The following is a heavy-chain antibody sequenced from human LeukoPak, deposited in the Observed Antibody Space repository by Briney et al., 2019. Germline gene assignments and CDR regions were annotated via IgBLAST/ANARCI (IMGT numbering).Heavy chain of an antibody. Sequence: ASVKVSCKASGYTFSTYYLHWVRQAPGQGLEWMGIINPSSRSTTYAQTFEGRVTMTSDTSTSTVYMELSRLRSEDTAVYYCASSDYSGGSCFILDYWGQGTLVTVSS. CDR3: ASSDYSGGSCFILDY. V-gene: IGHV1-46*01. J-gene: IGHJ4*02. CDR2: INPSSRST. CDR1: GYTFSTYY. D-gene: IGHD2-15*01.